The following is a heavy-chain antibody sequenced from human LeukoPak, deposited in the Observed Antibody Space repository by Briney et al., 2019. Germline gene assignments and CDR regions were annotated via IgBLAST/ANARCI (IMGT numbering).Heavy chain of an antibody. V-gene: IGHV3-30*02. CDR1: GFTFSSYG. Sequence: GGSLRLSCAASGFTFSSYGMHWVRQAPGKGLEWVAFIYYDGSIKYYADSVRGRFTISRDNSKNTPYLQMNSLRAEDTAVYYCAKDRDRFENLDYWGQGTQVTVSS. D-gene: IGHD3-10*01. J-gene: IGHJ4*02. CDR2: IYYDGSIK. CDR3: AKDRDRFENLDY.